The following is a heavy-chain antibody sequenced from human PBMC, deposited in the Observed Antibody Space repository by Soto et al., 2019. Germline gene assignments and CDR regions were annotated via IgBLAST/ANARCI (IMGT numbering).Heavy chain of an antibody. CDR2: IKEDGSEK. V-gene: IGHV3-7*01. D-gene: IGHD3-22*01. Sequence: GGSLRLSCAASGFTFSTYWMSWVRQAPGKGLEWVANIKEDGSEKCYVDSVEGRFTISRDNAKNSLYLQMTSLRAEDTALYYCARGWGYFDSSGFPYLYAMDVWGQGTTVTVS. CDR1: GFTFSTYW. J-gene: IGHJ6*02. CDR3: ARGWGYFDSSGFPYLYAMDV.